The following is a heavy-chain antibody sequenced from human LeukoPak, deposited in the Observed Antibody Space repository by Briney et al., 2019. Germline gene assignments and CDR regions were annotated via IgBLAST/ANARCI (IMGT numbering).Heavy chain of an antibody. V-gene: IGHV4-4*09. J-gene: IGHJ3*02. Sequence: SETLSLTCTVSGSISGYYWSWIRQPPGKGLEGIGYIYTSGSTNYNPSLKSRVTISVDTSKNQCSLDLSSVTAADTAVYYCARQKCTSTSCLTKNAFDIWGQGTMVTVSS. CDR3: ARQKCTSTSCLTKNAFDI. D-gene: IGHD2-2*01. CDR1: GSISGYY. CDR2: IYTSGST.